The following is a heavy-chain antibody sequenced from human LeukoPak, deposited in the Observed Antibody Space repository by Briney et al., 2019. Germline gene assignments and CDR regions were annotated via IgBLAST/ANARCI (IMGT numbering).Heavy chain of an antibody. D-gene: IGHD5-12*01. Sequence: SETLSLTCTVSGGSISSSSYYWGWIRQPPGKGLEWIGSIYYSGSTYYNPSLKSRVTISVDTSKNQFSLKLSSVTAADTAVYYCAREGHMVARDYWGQGTLVTVSS. CDR1: GGSISSSSYY. J-gene: IGHJ4*02. CDR3: AREGHMVARDY. V-gene: IGHV4-39*07. CDR2: IYYSGST.